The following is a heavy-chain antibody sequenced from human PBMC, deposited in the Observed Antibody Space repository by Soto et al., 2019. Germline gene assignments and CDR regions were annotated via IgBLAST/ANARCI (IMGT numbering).Heavy chain of an antibody. J-gene: IGHJ6*02. CDR3: ANARSQQLAHYYYSYGTDG. CDR1: GFTFDDYA. Sequence: GGSLRLSCAASGFTFDDYAMHWVRQAPGKGLEWVSGISWNSGSIGYADSVKGRFTISRDNAKNSLYLQMNSLRAEDTALYYCANARSQQLAHYYYSYGTDGWGQGTTVTVS. D-gene: IGHD6-13*01. CDR2: ISWNSGSI. V-gene: IGHV3-9*01.